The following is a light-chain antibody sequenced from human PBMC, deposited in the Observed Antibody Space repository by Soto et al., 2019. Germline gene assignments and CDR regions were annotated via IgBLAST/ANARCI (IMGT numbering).Light chain of an antibody. V-gene: IGKV3-20*01. CDR3: QLYGSSPFT. CDR2: GAS. J-gene: IGKJ2*01. CDR1: QSVSSSN. Sequence: EIVLAQSPGTRSLSPGERATLSCRASQSVSSSNLAWYQQKPGQAPRLLMYGASSRATGIPDRFSGSGSGTDFTLTISRLEPEDFAVYYCQLYGSSPFTFGQGTPLEIK.